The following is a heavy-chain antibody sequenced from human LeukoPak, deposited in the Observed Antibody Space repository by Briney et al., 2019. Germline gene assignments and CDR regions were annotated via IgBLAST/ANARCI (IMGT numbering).Heavy chain of an antibody. CDR1: GDTGDTFIRYG. J-gene: IGHJ4*02. D-gene: IGHD6-19*01. Sequence: GASVKVSCKASGDTGDTFIRYGCTWVRQAPGQGLEGMGWISAYNGHTKYAQTLQGRITMTTDTSTTTAYMDLRSLRSDDTAVYYCVRYSDSSGIPDYWGQGTLVIVSS. V-gene: IGHV1-18*01. CDR2: ISAYNGHT. CDR3: VRYSDSSGIPDY.